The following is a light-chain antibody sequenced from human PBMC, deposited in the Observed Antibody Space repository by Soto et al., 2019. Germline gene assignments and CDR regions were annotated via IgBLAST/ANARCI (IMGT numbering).Light chain of an antibody. CDR3: QSYDSSMSGCV. V-gene: IGLV1-40*01. CDR2: GNS. Sequence: QPPSLPVAPRARVTLPRTWGMSHIGAGYDVHCYQQLPGTAPNLLIYGNSNRPSGVPDRFSGSKSGTSASLAITGLQAEDAADYYCQSYDSSMSGCVFGTGTKFTV. CDR1: MSHIGAGYD. J-gene: IGLJ1*01.